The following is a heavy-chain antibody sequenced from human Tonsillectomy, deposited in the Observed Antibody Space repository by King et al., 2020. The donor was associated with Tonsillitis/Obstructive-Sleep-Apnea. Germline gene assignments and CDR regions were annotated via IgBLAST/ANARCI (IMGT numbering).Heavy chain of an antibody. CDR2: IKSRADGGTT. V-gene: IGHV3-15*07. Sequence: VQLVESGGGLVKPGGSLRLSCAASGFTFSHAWMNWVRQAPGKGLEWVGRIKSRADGGTTDYAAPVKGRITISRDDSNNTLYLQMNSLKTGDTAFYYCTIDLTYYYASSGPEGFDYWGQGTLVTTSS. J-gene: IGHJ4*02. D-gene: IGHD3-22*01. CDR3: TIDLTYYYASSGPEGFDY. CDR1: GFTFSHAW.